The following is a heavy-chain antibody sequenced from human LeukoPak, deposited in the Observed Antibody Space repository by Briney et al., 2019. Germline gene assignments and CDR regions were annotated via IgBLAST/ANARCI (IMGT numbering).Heavy chain of an antibody. V-gene: IGHV3-74*01. CDR2: INSDGSST. Sequence: HPGGSLRLSCAASGFTFSSYWMHWVRQAPGKGLVWVSRINSDGSSTTYADSVKGRFTISRDNAKNALYLQVNSLRAEDTAVYYCAPTRGSSSWPFGYWGQGTLVTVSS. J-gene: IGHJ4*02. CDR3: APTRGSSSWPFGY. CDR1: GFTFSSYW. D-gene: IGHD6-13*01.